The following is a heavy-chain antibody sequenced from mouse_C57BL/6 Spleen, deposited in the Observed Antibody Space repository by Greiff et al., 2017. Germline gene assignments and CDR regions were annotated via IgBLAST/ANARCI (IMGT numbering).Heavy chain of an antibody. D-gene: IGHD5-2*01. CDR3: TRNIVSGFAY. J-gene: IGHJ3*01. CDR2: ISSGGDYI. V-gene: IGHV5-9-1*02. Sequence: EVQGVESGEGLVKPGGSLKLSCAASGFTFSSYAMSWVRQTPEKRLEWVAYISSGGDYIYYADTVKGRFTISRDNARNTLYLQMSSLKSEDTAMYYCTRNIVSGFAYWGQGTLVTVSA. CDR1: GFTFSSYA.